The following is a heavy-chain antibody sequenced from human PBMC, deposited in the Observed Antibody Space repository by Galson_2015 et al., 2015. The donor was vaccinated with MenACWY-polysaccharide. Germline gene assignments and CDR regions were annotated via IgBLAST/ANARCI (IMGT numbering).Heavy chain of an antibody. V-gene: IGHV3-23*01. CDR1: GFTFAGYA. CDR2: ITGSGGST. D-gene: IGHD6-19*01. Sequence: LRLSCAASGFTFAGYAMSWVRQAPGKGLEWVSSITGSGGSTYYADSVKGRFTISRDNSKNTLYLQMNSLRAEDTAVYYCAKDHYSSGWPGAFDIWGQGTMATVSS. CDR3: AKDHYSSGWPGAFDI. J-gene: IGHJ3*02.